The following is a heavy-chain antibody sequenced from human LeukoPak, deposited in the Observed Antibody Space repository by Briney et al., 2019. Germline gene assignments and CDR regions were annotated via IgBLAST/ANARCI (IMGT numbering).Heavy chain of an antibody. D-gene: IGHD7-27*01. CDR1: GGTFSSYA. J-gene: IGHJ6*02. CDR3: ARKLTGDDSAYYHYGMDV. CDR2: IIPIFGTA. Sequence: SVKVSCKASGGTFSSYAISWVRQAPGQGLEWMGGIIPIFGTANYAQKFQGRVTITADESTSTAYMELSSLRSEDTAVYYCARKLTGDDSAYYHYGMDVWGQGTTVTVSS. V-gene: IGHV1-69*13.